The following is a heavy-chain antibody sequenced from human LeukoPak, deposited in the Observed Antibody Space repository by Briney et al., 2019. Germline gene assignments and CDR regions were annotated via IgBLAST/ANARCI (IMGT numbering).Heavy chain of an antibody. CDR1: GYTVTELS. Sequence: EASVKVSCKVSGYTVTELSMHWVRQAPGKGLEWMGGFDPEDGETIYAQKFQGRVTMTEDTSTDTAYMELSSLRSEDTAVYYCATERVLVGAIEYFQHWGQGTLVTVSS. J-gene: IGHJ1*01. D-gene: IGHD1-26*01. CDR3: ATERVLVGAIEYFQH. V-gene: IGHV1-24*01. CDR2: FDPEDGET.